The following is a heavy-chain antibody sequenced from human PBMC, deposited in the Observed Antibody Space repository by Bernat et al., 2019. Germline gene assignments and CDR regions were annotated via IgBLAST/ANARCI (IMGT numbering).Heavy chain of an antibody. Sequence: QVQLVESGGGVVQPGRSLRLSCAASGFTFSSYGMHWVRQAPGKGLEWVAVIWYDGSNKYYADSVKGRFTISRDNSKNTLYLQMNSLRAEDTAVYYCARDEVADTTGGYFDYWGQGTLVTVSS. V-gene: IGHV3-33*01. CDR1: GFTFSSYG. J-gene: IGHJ4*02. D-gene: IGHD6-19*01. CDR3: ARDEVADTTGGYFDY. CDR2: IWYDGSNK.